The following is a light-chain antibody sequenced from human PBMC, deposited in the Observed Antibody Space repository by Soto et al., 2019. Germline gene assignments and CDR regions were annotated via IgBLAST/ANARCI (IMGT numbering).Light chain of an antibody. CDR1: QSVSSY. CDR3: QQRSNWPIT. J-gene: IGKJ5*01. V-gene: IGKV3-11*01. Sequence: EFVLTQSPATLSLSPGERATLSCRASQSVSSYLAWYQQKPGQAPRLLIYDASNRAKGIPATFSGSGPGKDFTLTISSLAPEDFAVYYCQQRSNWPITFGHGTRLEIK. CDR2: DAS.